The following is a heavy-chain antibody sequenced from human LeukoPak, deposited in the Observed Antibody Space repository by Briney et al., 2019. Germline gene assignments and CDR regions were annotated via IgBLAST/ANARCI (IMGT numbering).Heavy chain of an antibody. D-gene: IGHD2-21*02. Sequence: SETLSLTCAVYGGSFSGYYWSWIRQPPGKGLEWIGEINHSGSTNYNPSLKSRVTISVDTSKNQFSLKLSSVTAADTAVYYCARTSVVVTAIPPAEYFQHWGQGTLVTVSS. CDR2: INHSGST. J-gene: IGHJ1*01. V-gene: IGHV4-34*01. CDR3: ARTSVVVTAIPPAEYFQH. CDR1: GGSFSGYY.